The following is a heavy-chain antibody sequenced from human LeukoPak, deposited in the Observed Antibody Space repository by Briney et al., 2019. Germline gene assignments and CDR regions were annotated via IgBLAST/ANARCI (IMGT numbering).Heavy chain of an antibody. V-gene: IGHV3-30-3*01. CDR1: GFTFSSNA. J-gene: IGHJ3*02. CDR2: ISYDGSNK. CDR3: AGRGSYSSKTPEDDAFDI. D-gene: IGHD1-26*01. Sequence: PGGSLRLSCAASGFTFSSNAMHWVRQAPGKGLEWVAVISYDGSNKYYADSVKGRFTISRDNAKNSLYLQMNSLRAEDMALYYCAGRGSYSSKTPEDDAFDIWGQGTMVTVSS.